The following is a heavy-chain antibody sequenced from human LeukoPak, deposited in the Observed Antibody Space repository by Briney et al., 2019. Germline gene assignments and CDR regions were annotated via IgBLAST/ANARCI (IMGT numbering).Heavy chain of an antibody. J-gene: IGHJ6*04. CDR1: GFTFSSYE. V-gene: IGHV3-48*03. CDR2: ISSSGSTI. Sequence: GGSLRLSCAASGFTFSSYEMNWVRQAPAKAPQRVSYISSSGSTIYYADSVKGRFTISRDNAKNSLYLQMNSLRAEDTAVYYCAELGITMIGGVWGKGTTVTISS. CDR3: AELGITMIGGV. D-gene: IGHD3-10*02.